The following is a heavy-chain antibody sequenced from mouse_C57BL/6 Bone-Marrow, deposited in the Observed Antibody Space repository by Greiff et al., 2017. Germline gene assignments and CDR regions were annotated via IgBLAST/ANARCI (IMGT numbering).Heavy chain of an antibody. V-gene: IGHV1-42*01. Sequence: VQLKESGPELVKPGASVTISCKASGYSFTGYYMNWVKQTPVNSLEWIGEINPGTGGTTYNQKFKAKATLTVDKSSSTAYMQLKSLTSEDSAVYYCARSMMVSTTNWVNFDYWGQGTTLTVSS. CDR2: INPGTGGT. D-gene: IGHD2-3*01. CDR3: ARSMMVSTTNWVNFDY. CDR1: GYSFTGYY. J-gene: IGHJ2*01.